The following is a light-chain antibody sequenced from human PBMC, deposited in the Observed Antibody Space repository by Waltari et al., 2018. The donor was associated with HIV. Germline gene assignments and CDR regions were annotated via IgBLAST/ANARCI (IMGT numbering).Light chain of an antibody. V-gene: IGKV1-33*01. CDR3: HQYENLPLT. J-gene: IGKJ4*01. Sequence: DIQMTQSPSSLSASVGDRLTITCQASHDIGNYVNWYQQKPGKPPKLLIYEASNLDTGVPPRFSGAGSGTDFSLTISSLQPEDIGTYYCHQYENLPLTFGGGTRVDIK. CDR2: EAS. CDR1: HDIGNY.